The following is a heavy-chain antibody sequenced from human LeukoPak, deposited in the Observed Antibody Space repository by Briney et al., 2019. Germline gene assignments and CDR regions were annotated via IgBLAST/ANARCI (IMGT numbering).Heavy chain of an antibody. V-gene: IGHV5-51*01. J-gene: IGHJ4*02. Sequence: GESLKISCKGSGSSFSTYWIGWVRPMPGKGLEWMGIIYPDDSDTRYSPSFQGQVTISADKSIRTAYLQWSSLKASDTAMYYCARLVGATVGDHWGQGTLVTVSS. CDR3: ARLVGATVGDH. D-gene: IGHD1-26*01. CDR1: GSSFSTYW. CDR2: IYPDDSDT.